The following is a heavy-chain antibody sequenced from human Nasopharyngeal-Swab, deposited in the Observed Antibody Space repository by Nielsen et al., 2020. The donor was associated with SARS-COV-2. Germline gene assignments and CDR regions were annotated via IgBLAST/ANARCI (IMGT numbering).Heavy chain of an antibody. CDR2: IYPGDSDT. V-gene: IGHV5-51*01. CDR1: GYSFTSYW. J-gene: IGHJ4*02. Sequence: GESLKISCQASGYSFTSYWIGWVRQMPGKGLEGMGSIYPGDSDTRYSPSFQGQVTISADKSISTAYLQWSSLKASDTAMYYCARRVIEMATIDYWGQGTLVTVSS. D-gene: IGHD5-24*01. CDR3: ARRVIEMATIDY.